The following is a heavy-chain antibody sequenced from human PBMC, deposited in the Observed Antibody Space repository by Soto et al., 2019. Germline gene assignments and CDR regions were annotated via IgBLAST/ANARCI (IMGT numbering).Heavy chain of an antibody. CDR1: GYSFTSYW. CDR3: ARRATGTHYYYYGMDV. CDR2: IYPGDSDT. Sequence: GESLKISCKGSGYSFTSYWIGWVRQMPWKGLEWMGIIYPGDSDTRYSPSFQGQVTISADKSISTAYLQWSSLKASDTAMYYCARRATGTHYYYYGMDVWGQGTTVTVSS. V-gene: IGHV5-51*01. J-gene: IGHJ6*02. D-gene: IGHD1-1*01.